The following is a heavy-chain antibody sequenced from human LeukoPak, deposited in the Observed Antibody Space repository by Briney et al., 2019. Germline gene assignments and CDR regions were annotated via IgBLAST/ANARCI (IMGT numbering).Heavy chain of an antibody. V-gene: IGHV3-74*01. D-gene: IGHD1-26*01. CDR3: ARVRGGSGRSYAADAFDI. J-gene: IGHJ3*02. Sequence: PGGSLRLSCAASGFTFSGYWMHWVRQAPGKGLVWVSRIYNDGSSTSYADSVKGRFTISRDNAKSTLYLQMNSLRAEDTAVYYCARVRGGSGRSYAADAFDIWGQGTMVTVSS. CDR2: IYNDGSST. CDR1: GFTFSGYW.